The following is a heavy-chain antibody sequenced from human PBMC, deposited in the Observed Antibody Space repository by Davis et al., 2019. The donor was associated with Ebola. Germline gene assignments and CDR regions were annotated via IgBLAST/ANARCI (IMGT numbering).Heavy chain of an antibody. V-gene: IGHV3-9*01. J-gene: IGHJ4*02. Sequence: GGSLSLSFAASGFTFDDYAMHWVRHAPGKGLEWVPGISWNSGSIGYADSVKGRFTISRDNAKNSLYLQMNSLRAEDTAVYYCARDLDVLVVYASWGQGTLVTVSS. CDR1: GFTFDDYA. D-gene: IGHD2-8*02. CDR2: ISWNSGSI. CDR3: ARDLDVLVVYAS.